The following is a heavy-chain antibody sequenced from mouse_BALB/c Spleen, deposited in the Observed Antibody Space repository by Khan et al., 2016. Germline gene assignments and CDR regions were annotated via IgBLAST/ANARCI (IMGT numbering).Heavy chain of an antibody. CDR1: GYTFTDYY. Sequence: VQLVESGAELARPGASVTLSCKASGYTFTDYYINWMRQRTGQGLEWIGEIYPGSDNTYYNEKFKGKATLTAYKSSSTAYMQLSSLTSEDSAVYFCAREWAAWFPYWGQGTLVTVSA. J-gene: IGHJ3*01. CDR3: AREWAAWFPY. CDR2: IYPGSDNT. V-gene: IGHV1-77*01.